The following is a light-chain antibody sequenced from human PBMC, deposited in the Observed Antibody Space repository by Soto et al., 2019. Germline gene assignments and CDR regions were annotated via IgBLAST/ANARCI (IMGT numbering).Light chain of an antibody. CDR1: TGAVTSGNY. J-gene: IGLJ3*02. V-gene: IGLV7-43*01. Sequence: QAVVTQEPSLTVSPGGTVTLTCASSTGAVTSGNYPSWFQQKPGQAPKTLIYTTNNRHSWTPARFSGSLLGGKAALTLSGVQPGDEAEYYGLLYYGGAHLVFGGGTKLTVL. CDR3: LLYYGGAHLV. CDR2: TTN.